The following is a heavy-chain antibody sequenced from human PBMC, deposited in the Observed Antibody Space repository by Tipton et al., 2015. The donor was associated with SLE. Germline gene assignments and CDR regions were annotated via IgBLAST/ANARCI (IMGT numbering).Heavy chain of an antibody. Sequence: TLSLTCTVSSGSISSYYWSWIRQPPGKGLEWIGYIYYSGSTNYNPSLKSRVTISVDTSKNQFSPKLSSVTAADTAVYYCARAPRSGYDLRPYYYSYMDVWGKGTTVTVSS. V-gene: IGHV4-59*01. CDR2: IYYSGST. D-gene: IGHD5-12*01. CDR3: ARAPRSGYDLRPYYYSYMDV. CDR1: SGSISSYY. J-gene: IGHJ6*03.